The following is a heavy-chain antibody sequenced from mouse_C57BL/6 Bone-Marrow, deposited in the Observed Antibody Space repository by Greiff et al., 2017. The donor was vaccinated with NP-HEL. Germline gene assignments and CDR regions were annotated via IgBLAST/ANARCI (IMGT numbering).Heavy chain of an antibody. D-gene: IGHD2-5*01. J-gene: IGHJ4*01. V-gene: IGHV5-4*01. CDR3: ARDYSRGMDY. CDR2: ISDGGSYT. Sequence: EVKLMESGGGLVKPGGSLKLSCAASGFTFSSYAMSWVRQTPEKRLEWVATISDGGSYTYYPDNVKGRFTISRDNAKNNLYLQMSHLKSEDTAMYYCARDYSRGMDYWGQGTSVTVSS. CDR1: GFTFSSYA.